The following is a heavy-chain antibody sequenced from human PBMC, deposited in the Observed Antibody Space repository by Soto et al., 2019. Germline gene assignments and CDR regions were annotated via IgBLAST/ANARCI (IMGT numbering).Heavy chain of an antibody. J-gene: IGHJ4*02. CDR1: GFTFSSYS. CDR3: AKSYSTNWYDYFDS. Sequence: RVSLRLSCAASGFTFSSYSMNWVRQAPGKGLEWVSAVSGRGNAVYYVDSVKGRFTISRDTSKNTLYLQMNNLRAEDTALYYCAKSYSTNWYDYFDSWGQGTLVTVSS. CDR2: VSGRGNAV. V-gene: IGHV3-23*01. D-gene: IGHD6-13*01.